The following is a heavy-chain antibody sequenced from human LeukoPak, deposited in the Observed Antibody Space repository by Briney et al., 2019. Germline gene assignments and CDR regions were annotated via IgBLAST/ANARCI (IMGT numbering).Heavy chain of an antibody. CDR3: TRHHYGSGSSGFDY. J-gene: IGHJ4*02. CDR2: IRNKAYGGTT. D-gene: IGHD3-10*01. V-gene: IGHV3-49*04. CDR1: GFTFGDYA. Sequence: GGSLRLSCTASGFTFGDYAMSWVRQAPGKGLEWVGFIRNKAYGGTTEYAASVEGRFTISRDDSKSIAYLQMNSLKTEDTAVYYCTRHHYGSGSSGFDYWGQGTLVTVSS.